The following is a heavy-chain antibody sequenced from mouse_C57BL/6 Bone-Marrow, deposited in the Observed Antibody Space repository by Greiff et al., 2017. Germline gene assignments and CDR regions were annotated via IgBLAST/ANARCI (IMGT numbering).Heavy chain of an antibody. V-gene: IGHV1-76*01. CDR1: GYTFTDYY. D-gene: IGHD1-1*01. Sequence: VKLQESGAELVRPGASVKLSCKASGYTFTDYYINWVKQRPGQGLEWIARIYPGSGNTYYNEKFKGKATLTAEKSSSTAYMQLSSLTSEDSAVYFCARASYYGLDYWGQGTTLTVSS. J-gene: IGHJ2*01. CDR3: ARASYYGLDY. CDR2: IYPGSGNT.